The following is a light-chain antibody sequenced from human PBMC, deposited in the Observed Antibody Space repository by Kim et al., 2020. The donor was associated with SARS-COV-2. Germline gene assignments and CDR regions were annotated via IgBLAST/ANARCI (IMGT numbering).Light chain of an antibody. CDR2: RNN. J-gene: IGLJ3*02. V-gene: IGLV10-54*04. Sequence: LTQPPSVSKDLRQTATLTCTGNNNNVGNQGATWLQQHQGHPPKLLSHRNNNRPSGISERFSASRSGDTASLTITGLQPEDEADYYCSAWDRSLGAWVFGGGTQLTVL. CDR1: NNNVGNQG. CDR3: SAWDRSLGAWV.